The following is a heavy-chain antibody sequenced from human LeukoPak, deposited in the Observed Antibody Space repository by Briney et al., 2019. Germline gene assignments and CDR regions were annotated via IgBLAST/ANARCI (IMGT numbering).Heavy chain of an antibody. Sequence: GGSLRLSCAASRFTFSSYAMSWVRQAPGKGLEWVSAISRSGGGTYNADSVKGRFSISRDNSENTLYLQMDSLRAEDTAVYYCAREGGTAMVSYYYGMDVWGQGTTVTVSS. CDR1: RFTFSSYA. J-gene: IGHJ6*02. CDR2: ISRSGGGT. CDR3: AREGGTAMVSYYYGMDV. D-gene: IGHD5-18*01. V-gene: IGHV3-23*01.